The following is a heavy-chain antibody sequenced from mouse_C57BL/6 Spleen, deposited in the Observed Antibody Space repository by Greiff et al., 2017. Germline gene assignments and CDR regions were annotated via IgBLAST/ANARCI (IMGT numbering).Heavy chain of an antibody. V-gene: IGHV1-82*01. J-gene: IGHJ4*01. Sequence: VQLQESGPELVKPGASVKISCKASGYAFSSSWMNWVKQRPGKGLEWIGRIYPGDGDTNYNGKFKGKATLTADKSSSTAYMQLSSLTSEDSAVYFCARRGSYDYGGAMDYWGQGTSVTVSS. D-gene: IGHD2-4*01. CDR3: ARRGSYDYGGAMDY. CDR2: IYPGDGDT. CDR1: GYAFSSSW.